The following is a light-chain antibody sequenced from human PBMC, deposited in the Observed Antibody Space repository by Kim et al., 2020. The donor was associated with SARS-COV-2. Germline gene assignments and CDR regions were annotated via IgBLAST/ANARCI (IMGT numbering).Light chain of an antibody. J-gene: IGLJ1*01. Sequence: GQAVPSAFTGTSSDVGGYNYVSWYQQHPGKAPKLMIYDVSKRPSGVPDRFSGSKSGNTASLTISGLQAEDEADYYCCSYAGSYTYVFGTGTKVTVL. CDR3: CSYAGSYTYV. CDR2: DVS. V-gene: IGLV2-11*01. CDR1: SSDVGGYNY.